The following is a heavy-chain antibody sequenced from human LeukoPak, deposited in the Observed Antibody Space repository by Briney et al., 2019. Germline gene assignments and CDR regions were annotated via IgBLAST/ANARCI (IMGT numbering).Heavy chain of an antibody. D-gene: IGHD3-22*01. J-gene: IGHJ1*01. CDR2: TSSSDAGT. CDR1: GFTLSSYA. V-gene: IGHV3-23*01. CDR3: AKGPILVISTQYFQH. Sequence: GALRLSCAASGFTLSSYAMSWVRQAPGKGLEWVSATSSSDAGTYYADSVRGRFTISRDNSKNTLYLQMNSLRAEDTAVYYCAKGPILVISTQYFQHWGQGTLVSVSS.